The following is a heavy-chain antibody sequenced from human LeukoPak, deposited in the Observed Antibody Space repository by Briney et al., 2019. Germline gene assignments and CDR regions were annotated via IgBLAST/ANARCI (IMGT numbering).Heavy chain of an antibody. CDR3: ARASGYDFLI. J-gene: IGHJ4*02. Sequence: SETLSLTCAVYGGSFSGYYWSWIRQPPGKGLEWIGYIYYSGSTNYNPSLKSRVTISVDTSKNQFSLKLSSVTAADTAVYYCARASGYDFLIWGQGTLVTVSS. CDR1: GGSFSGYY. CDR2: IYYSGST. D-gene: IGHD3-3*01. V-gene: IGHV4-59*01.